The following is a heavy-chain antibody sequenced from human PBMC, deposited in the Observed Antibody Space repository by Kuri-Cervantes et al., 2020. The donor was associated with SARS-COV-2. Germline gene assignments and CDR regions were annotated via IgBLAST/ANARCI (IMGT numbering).Heavy chain of an antibody. Sequence: SETLSLTCTVSGGSISSSSYYWGWIRQPPGKGLEWIGSIYYSGSTYYNPSLESRVTISVDTSKNQFSLKLSSVTAADTAVYYCASQVDTAMAFDYWGQGTLVTVSS. V-gene: IGHV4-39*01. J-gene: IGHJ4*02. CDR2: IYYSGST. CDR3: ASQVDTAMAFDY. CDR1: GGSISSSSYY. D-gene: IGHD5-18*01.